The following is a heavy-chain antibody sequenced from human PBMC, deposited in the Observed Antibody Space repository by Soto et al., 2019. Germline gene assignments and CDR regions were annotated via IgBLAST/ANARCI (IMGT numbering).Heavy chain of an antibody. CDR2: IHYGGST. V-gene: IGHV4-39*01. CDR1: GGSISSITYY. CDR3: ARCTPDLSQSNFWSGYYLSYFYY. J-gene: IGHJ4*02. Sequence: QLQLQESGPALVKPSEKLSLTCTVSGGSISSITYYWGWIRQSPKKGLEWIGYIHYGGSTYYNPCLESRVTISLDTSKNQCALRLTSGNGAETGFYYCARCTPDLSQSNFWSGYYLSYFYYCGQGALGTGSA. D-gene: IGHD3-3*01.